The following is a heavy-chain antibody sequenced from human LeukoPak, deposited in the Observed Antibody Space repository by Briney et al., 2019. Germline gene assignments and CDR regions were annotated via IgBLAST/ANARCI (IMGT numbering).Heavy chain of an antibody. J-gene: IGHJ4*02. Sequence: GGSLRLSCAASGFSFSSFDMHWVRQAPGKGLEWVAVISYDGNKKYYGDSVKGRFTISRDNSMNTLYLKMNSLRADDTAVYYCSIDPRGIALAGTYDYWGQGILVTVSS. CDR2: ISYDGNKK. D-gene: IGHD6-19*01. CDR3: SIDPRGIALAGTYDY. V-gene: IGHV3-30*03. CDR1: GFSFSSFD.